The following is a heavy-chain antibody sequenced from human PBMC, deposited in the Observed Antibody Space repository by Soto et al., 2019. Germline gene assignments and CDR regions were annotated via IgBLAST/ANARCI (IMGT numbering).Heavy chain of an antibody. J-gene: IGHJ5*02. CDR2: ISAYNGNT. CDR3: ARDISSGWYEKIDP. Sequence: ASVKVSCKASGYTFTGYGISWVRQAPGQGLEWMGWISAYNGNTNYAQKLQGRVTMTTDTSTSTAYMELRSLRSDDTAVYYCARDISSGWYEKIDPWGQGTLVTVSS. V-gene: IGHV1-18*04. D-gene: IGHD6-19*01. CDR1: GYTFTGYG.